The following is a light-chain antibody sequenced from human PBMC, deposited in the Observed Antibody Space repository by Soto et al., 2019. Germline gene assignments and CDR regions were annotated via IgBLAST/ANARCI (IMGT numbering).Light chain of an antibody. CDR2: GPS. J-gene: IGKJ1*01. CDR1: QSISSNY. Sequence: EIVLTQSPGTLSLSPGESATLSCRASQSISSNYLAWYQQKPGQTPRLLIYGPSSRATGIPDRFSSSGSGTDFTFTISRLEPEDFAVYYCQHYTSSPWTFGQGTKVEIK. V-gene: IGKV3-20*01. CDR3: QHYTSSPWT.